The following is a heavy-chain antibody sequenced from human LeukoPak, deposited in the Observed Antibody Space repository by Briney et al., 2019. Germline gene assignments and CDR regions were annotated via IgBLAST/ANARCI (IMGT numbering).Heavy chain of an antibody. CDR2: IYYSGST. Sequence: SETLSLTCTVSGGSISSSSYYWGWIRQPPGKGLEWIGSIYYSGSTYYNPSLKSRVTISVDTSKNQFSLKLSSVTAADTAVYYCARHVEVFYSYYYYYMDVWGKGTTVTVSS. D-gene: IGHD1-1*01. CDR3: ARHVEVFYSYYYYYMDV. CDR1: GGSISSSSYY. J-gene: IGHJ6*03. V-gene: IGHV4-39*01.